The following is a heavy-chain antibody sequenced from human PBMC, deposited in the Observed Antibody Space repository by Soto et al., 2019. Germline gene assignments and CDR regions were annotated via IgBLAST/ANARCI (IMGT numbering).Heavy chain of an antibody. CDR3: ATEPTAWDMGDY. Sequence: QVQLVQSGAEVKKPGSSVKVSCKASGGTFSSYTISWVRQAPGQGLEWMGRIIPILGIANYAQKFQGRVTIPSDKSKSTAYMELSSLRSEDTAVDYCATEPTAWDMGDYWGQGTLVTVSS. CDR2: IIPILGIA. D-gene: IGHD4-17*01. V-gene: IGHV1-69*08. J-gene: IGHJ4*02. CDR1: GGTFSSYT.